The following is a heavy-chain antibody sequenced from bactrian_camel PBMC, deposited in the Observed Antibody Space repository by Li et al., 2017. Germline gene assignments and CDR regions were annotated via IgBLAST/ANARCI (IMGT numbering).Heavy chain of an antibody. Sequence: VQLVESGGGLVQPGGSLRLSCAASGLTGSRTYMAWFRQAPGKEREGVVHIHRGGGTLYADSVRGRFTISQDSAENTVSLQMNSLRPEDTAMYYCAASRKNLVFGIRERDYDYWGQGTQVTVS. CDR3: AASRKNLVFGIRERDYDY. CDR1: GLTGSRTY. CDR2: IHRGGGT. D-gene: IGHD1*01. J-gene: IGHJ4*01. V-gene: IGHV3S40*01.